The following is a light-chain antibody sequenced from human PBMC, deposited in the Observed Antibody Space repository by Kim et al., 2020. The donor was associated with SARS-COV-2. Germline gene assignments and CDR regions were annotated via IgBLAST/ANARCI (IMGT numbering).Light chain of an antibody. J-gene: IGKJ3*01. CDR1: QSVSSSY. V-gene: IGKV3-20*01. CDR2: GES. Sequence: SLSPGERATLSCRASQSVSSSYLAWYQQKPGQAPRLLIYGESSRATGIPDRFSGSGSGTDFTLTISRLEPEDFAVYYCQQYGIFTFGPGTKVDIK. CDR3: QQYGIFT.